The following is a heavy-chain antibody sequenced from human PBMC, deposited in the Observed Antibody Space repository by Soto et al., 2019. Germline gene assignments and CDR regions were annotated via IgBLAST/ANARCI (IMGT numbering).Heavy chain of an antibody. CDR1: GFTFSSYA. J-gene: IGHJ4*02. CDR2: ISYDGSNK. D-gene: IGHD2-2*02. Sequence: GGSLRLSCAASGFTFSSYAMHWVRQAPGKGLEWVAVISYDGSNKYYADSVKGRFTISRDNSKNTLYLQMNSLRAEDTAVYYCEGGSCSSTSCYIVGYWGQGTLVTVYS. V-gene: IGHV3-30-3*01. CDR3: EGGSCSSTSCYIVGY.